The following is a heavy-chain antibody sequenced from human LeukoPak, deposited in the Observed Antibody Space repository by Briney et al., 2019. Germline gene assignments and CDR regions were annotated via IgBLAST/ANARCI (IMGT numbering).Heavy chain of an antibody. V-gene: IGHV3-21*01. D-gene: IGHD6-19*01. CDR1: GFTFSSYS. Sequence: GGSLRLSCAASGFTFSSYSMNWVRQAPGKGLEWVSSISSSSSYIYYADSVKGRFTISRDNAKNSLYLQMNSLRAEDTAVYYCARDLNWSQWLVLGGDYYGMDVWGQGTTVTVSS. J-gene: IGHJ6*02. CDR3: ARDLNWSQWLVLGGDYYGMDV. CDR2: ISSSSSYI.